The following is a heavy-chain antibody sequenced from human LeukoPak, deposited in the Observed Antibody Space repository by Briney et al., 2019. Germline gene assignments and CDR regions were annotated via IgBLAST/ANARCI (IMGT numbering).Heavy chain of an antibody. J-gene: IGHJ6*03. CDR1: GFTFSDYY. CDR2: ISSSGNSK. V-gene: IGHV3-11*04. CDR3: ATTGGYSYYYYYYYMDV. D-gene: IGHD5-18*01. Sequence: GGSLRLSCAASGFTFSDYYMSWVRQAPGKGLEWVSYISSSGNSKYYADSVKGRFTISRDNAKNSLYLQMNSLRAEDTALYYCATTGGYSYYYYYYYMDVWGKGTTVTVSS.